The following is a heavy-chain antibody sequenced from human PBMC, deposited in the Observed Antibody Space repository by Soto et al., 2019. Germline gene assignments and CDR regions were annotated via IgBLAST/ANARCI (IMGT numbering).Heavy chain of an antibody. CDR2: IFYAGNT. D-gene: IGHD6-13*01. J-gene: IGHJ5*02. Sequence: QLQLQESGPGLVKPSETLSLTCNVSGGSISSSRSYWAWFRQPPGKELEWIANIFYAGNTYYNPSLKRRVTVSVDTSKNPFSLKLDPVTAADTAVYYCARQAEAPGIDFWFDPWGQGTLVTVSS. CDR3: ARQAEAPGIDFWFDP. CDR1: GGSISSSRSY. V-gene: IGHV4-39*01.